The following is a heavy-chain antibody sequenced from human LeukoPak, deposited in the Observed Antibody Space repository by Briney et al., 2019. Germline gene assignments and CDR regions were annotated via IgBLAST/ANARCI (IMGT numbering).Heavy chain of an antibody. CDR2: ITSTSSTI. CDR3: TRQWLRVMDV. CDR1: GFAFNTYS. Sequence: GGSLRLSCAASGFAFNTYSMNWVRRAPGKGLEWVSYITSTSSTIHHADSVKGRFTISRDNANSSLYLQISTLKAEDTAVYYCTRQWLRVMDVWGKGTTVTVSS. J-gene: IGHJ6*04. V-gene: IGHV3-48*04. D-gene: IGHD6-19*01.